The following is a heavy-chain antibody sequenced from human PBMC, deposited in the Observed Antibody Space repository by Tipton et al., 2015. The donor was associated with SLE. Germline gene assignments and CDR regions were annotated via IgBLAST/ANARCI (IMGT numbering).Heavy chain of an antibody. CDR1: GGSMSTYY. J-gene: IGHJ4*02. Sequence: TLSLTCTVSGGSMSTYYWSWIRQPPGKGLEWIGYIYYSGSTNYNPSLKSRVTISVDTSKNQFSLKLSSVTAADTAMYYCARVGSGVDYWGQGTLVTVSS. CDR2: IYYSGST. CDR3: ARVGSGVDY. V-gene: IGHV4-59*01. D-gene: IGHD3-10*01.